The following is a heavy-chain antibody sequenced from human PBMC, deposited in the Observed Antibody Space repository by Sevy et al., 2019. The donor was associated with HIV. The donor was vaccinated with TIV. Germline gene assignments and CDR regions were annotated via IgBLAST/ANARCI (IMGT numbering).Heavy chain of an antibody. CDR3: TRGGPNQQQLDYFDY. D-gene: IGHD6-13*01. J-gene: IGHJ4*02. CDR1: RGSISTYY. CDR2: IYYSGST. V-gene: IGHV4-59*01. Sequence: SETLSLTCTVSRGSISTYYWTWIRQPPGKGLEWIGYIYYSGSTGYNPSLKSRVTMSIDTSKNQFSLKLRSVTAADTAVYYCTRGGPNQQQLDYFDYWGQGTLVTVSS.